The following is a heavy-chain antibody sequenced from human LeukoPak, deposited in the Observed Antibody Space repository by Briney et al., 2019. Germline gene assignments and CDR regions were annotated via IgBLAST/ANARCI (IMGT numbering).Heavy chain of an antibody. CDR3: ASLAATDY. V-gene: IGHV4-39*07. CDR2: IYYSGST. D-gene: IGHD2-15*01. Sequence: SETLSLTCTVSGGSLSSSSYYWGWLRQPPGTGLEWIGSIYYSGSTYYNPSLKSRVTISVDTSKNQFSLKLGSVTAADTAVYYCASLAATDYWGQGTLVTVSS. CDR1: GGSLSSSSYY. J-gene: IGHJ4*02.